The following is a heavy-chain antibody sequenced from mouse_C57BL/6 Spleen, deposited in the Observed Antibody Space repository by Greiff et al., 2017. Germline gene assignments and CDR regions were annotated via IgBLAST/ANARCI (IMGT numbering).Heavy chain of an antibody. CDR3: ARRDYDYDGSFAY. Sequence: QVQLKQSGPGLVQPSPSLSITCTVSGFSLTSYGVHWVRQSPGKGLEWLGVIWRGGSTDYNAAFISRLSISKDNSKSQVFFKMNSLQADDAAIYYCARRDYDYDGSFAYWGQGTLVTVSA. V-gene: IGHV2-2*01. J-gene: IGHJ3*01. D-gene: IGHD2-4*01. CDR2: IWRGGST. CDR1: GFSLTSYG.